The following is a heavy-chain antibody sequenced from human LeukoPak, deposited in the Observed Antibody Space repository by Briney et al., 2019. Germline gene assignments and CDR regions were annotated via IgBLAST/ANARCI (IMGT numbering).Heavy chain of an antibody. CDR1: GGSISSYY. J-gene: IGHJ6*03. V-gene: IGHV4-59*01. CDR2: IAYSGST. Sequence: SETLSLTCNVSGGSISSYYWTWIRQPPGKGLQWIGYIAYSGSTNYNPSLKSRVTISVDTSKNQFSLKLSSVTAADTAVYYCARVAVATYYYYYMDVWGKGTTVTVSS. CDR3: ARVAVATYYYYYMDV. D-gene: IGHD5-12*01.